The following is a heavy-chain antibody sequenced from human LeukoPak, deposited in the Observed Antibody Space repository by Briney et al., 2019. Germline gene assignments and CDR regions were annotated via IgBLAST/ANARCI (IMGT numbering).Heavy chain of an antibody. CDR2: ISAYNGKT. Sequence: ASVKVSCKASGYTFTSYGISWVRQAPGQGLERMGWISAYNGKTNYAQKLQGRVTMTTDTTPSTAYMELRSLRSDDTAVYYCARDSSPNWFDPWGQGTLVTVSS. J-gene: IGHJ5*02. CDR3: ARDSSPNWFDP. V-gene: IGHV1-18*01. D-gene: IGHD6-13*01. CDR1: GYTFTSYG.